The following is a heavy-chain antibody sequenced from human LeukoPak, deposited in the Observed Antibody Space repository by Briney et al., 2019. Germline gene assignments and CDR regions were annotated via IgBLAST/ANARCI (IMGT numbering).Heavy chain of an antibody. J-gene: IGHJ4*02. CDR1: GFTFGSYA. Sequence: PGGSLRLSCAASGFTFGSYAMGWVRQAPGKGLERVSAINSDGRNTYYADSVKGRFTISRDNSKNTLFLQVNSLRAEDTAVYYCARREYNNGYVFGGPGTLVTVSS. CDR3: ARREYNNGYVF. D-gene: IGHD5-18*01. CDR2: INSDGRNT. V-gene: IGHV3-23*01.